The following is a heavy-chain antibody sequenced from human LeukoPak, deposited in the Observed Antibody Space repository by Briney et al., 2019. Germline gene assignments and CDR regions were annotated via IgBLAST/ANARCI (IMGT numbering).Heavy chain of an antibody. CDR2: IYTSGST. J-gene: IGHJ4*02. V-gene: IGHV4-4*07. CDR3: ARGPPPDFDC. CDR1: GGSISDYY. Sequence: PSETLSLTCTVSGGSISDYYWSWIRQPAGKGLEWIGRIYTSGSTDYNPSLKSRVAMSVDTSKNQFSLKLNSMTAADTAVYYCARGPPPDFDCWGQGTLVTVSS.